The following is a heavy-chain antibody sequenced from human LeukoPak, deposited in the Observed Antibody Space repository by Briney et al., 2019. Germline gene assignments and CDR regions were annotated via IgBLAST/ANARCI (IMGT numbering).Heavy chain of an antibody. CDR2: ISTSGSTI. Sequence: GGSLRLSCAASGFTFRSYEMNWVRQAPGKGLEWVSYISTSGSTIYYADSVKGRFTISRDNAKNSLYLQMNSLRAQDTAVYYCARVGAYYTYSFDYWGQGTLVTVSS. V-gene: IGHV3-48*03. CDR1: GFTFRSYE. CDR3: ARVGAYYTYSFDY. D-gene: IGHD3-3*01. J-gene: IGHJ4*02.